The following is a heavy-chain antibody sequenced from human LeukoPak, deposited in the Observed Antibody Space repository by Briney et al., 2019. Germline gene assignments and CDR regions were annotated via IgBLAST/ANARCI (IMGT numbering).Heavy chain of an antibody. D-gene: IGHD3-3*01. V-gene: IGHV7-4-1*02. Sequence: ASVKVSCTASGYTFTSYAMNWVRQAPGQGLEWMGWINTNTGNPTYAQGFTGRFVFSLDTSVSTAYLQISSLKAEDTAVYYCARGFTIFGVVVNYYYYYGMDVWGQGTTVTVSS. J-gene: IGHJ6*02. CDR3: ARGFTIFGVVVNYYYYYGMDV. CDR1: GYTFTSYA. CDR2: INTNTGNP.